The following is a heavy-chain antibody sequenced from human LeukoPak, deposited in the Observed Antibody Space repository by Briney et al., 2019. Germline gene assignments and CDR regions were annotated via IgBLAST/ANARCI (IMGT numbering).Heavy chain of an antibody. CDR3: AKGGSSWSEIDY. CDR2: ISSSGGLT. V-gene: IGHV3-23*01. D-gene: IGHD6-13*01. CDR1: GFTFNSYA. J-gene: IGHJ4*02. Sequence: PGGSLRLSCAASGFTFNSYAMYWVRQAPGKGLEWVSGISSSGGLTYYADSVKGRFTISRDNSKNTLHLQMNSLRADDTAVYYCAKGGSSWSEIDYWGQGTLVTVSS.